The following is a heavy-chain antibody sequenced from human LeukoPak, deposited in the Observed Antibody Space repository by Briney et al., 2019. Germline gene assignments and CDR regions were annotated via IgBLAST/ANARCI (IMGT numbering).Heavy chain of an antibody. J-gene: IGHJ4*02. V-gene: IGHV4-59*08. D-gene: IGHD3-22*01. CDR2: IYYSGST. CDR1: GGSISSYY. CDR3: ARQIYYYDSSGYSPFDY. Sequence: SETLSLTCTVSGGSISSYYWSWIRQPPGKGLEWIGYIYYSGSTNYNPSLKSRVTISVDTSKNQFSLKLTSVTAADTAVYYCARQIYYYDSSGYSPFDYWGQGTLVTVSS.